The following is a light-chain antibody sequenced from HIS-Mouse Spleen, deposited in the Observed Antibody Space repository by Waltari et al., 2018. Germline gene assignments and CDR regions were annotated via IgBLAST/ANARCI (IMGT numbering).Light chain of an antibody. CDR3: QQYYSTPLT. CDR2: WAS. CDR1: QSVLYSSNNKNY. V-gene: IGKV4-1*01. Sequence: DLVMTQSPDSLAVSLGEGATITCKSSQSVLYSSNNKNYLAWYQQKPGQPPKLLIYWASTRESGVPDRFSGSGSGTDFTLTISSLQAEDVAVYYCQQYYSTPLTFGGGTKVEIK. J-gene: IGKJ4*01.